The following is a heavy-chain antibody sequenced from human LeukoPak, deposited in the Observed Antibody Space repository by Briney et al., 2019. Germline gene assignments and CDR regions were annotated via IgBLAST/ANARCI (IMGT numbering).Heavy chain of an antibody. J-gene: IGHJ4*02. CDR2: INQSGTT. D-gene: IGHD1-1*01. CDR3: ARYVPVKTGPTRASFDY. V-gene: IGHV4-34*01. CDR1: GGSFSGYH. Sequence: SETLSLTCAVYGGSFSGYHWSWIRQPPGKGLQWIGEINQSGTTNCDPSLKSRVSMSIDTSKSQFSLSLRSVTAADTAVYFCARYVPVKTGPTRASFDYWGQGILVTVSS.